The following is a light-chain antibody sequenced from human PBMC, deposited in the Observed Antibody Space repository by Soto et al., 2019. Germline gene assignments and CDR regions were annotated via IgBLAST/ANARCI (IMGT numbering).Light chain of an antibody. CDR3: QQTKGFPLT. Sequence: DIQMTHSPSSLSASEGDRVTITCRASQDINKYLAWYQQIPGKAPKLLIFAASTLQSGVPSRFSASGSGTDFTLTVGGLQPEDAATYYCQQTKGFPLTFGGGTKVDIK. CDR2: AAS. V-gene: IGKV1-12*01. CDR1: QDINKY. J-gene: IGKJ4*01.